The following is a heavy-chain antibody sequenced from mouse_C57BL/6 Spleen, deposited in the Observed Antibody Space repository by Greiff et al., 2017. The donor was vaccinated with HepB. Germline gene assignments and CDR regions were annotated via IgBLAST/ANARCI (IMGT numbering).Heavy chain of an antibody. CDR2: IYPGDGDT. V-gene: IGHV1-82*01. CDR3: ARYPRYAMDY. J-gene: IGHJ4*01. Sequence: VKLQESGPELVKPGASVKISCKASGYAFSSSWMNWVKQRPGKGLEWIGRIYPGDGDTNYNGKFKGKATLTADKSSSTAYMQLSSLTSEDSAVYFCARYPRYAMDYWGQGTSVTVSS. CDR1: GYAFSSSW.